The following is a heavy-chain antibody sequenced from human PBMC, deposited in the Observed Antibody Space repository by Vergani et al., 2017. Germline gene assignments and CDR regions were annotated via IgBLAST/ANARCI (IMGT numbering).Heavy chain of an antibody. CDR1: GGTFSSYA. V-gene: IGHV1-69*12. CDR2: IIPIFGTA. Sequence: QVQLEQSGAEVKKPGSSVTVSCRASGGTFSSYAISWVRQAPGQGLEWMGGIIPIFGTANYAQKFQGRVTITADESTSTAYMELSSLRSEDTAVYYCASGYCSSTSCYAPYYYGSGSYLNYYGMDVWGQGTTVTVSS. J-gene: IGHJ6*02. D-gene: IGHD2-2*01. CDR3: ASGYCSSTSCYAPYYYGSGSYLNYYGMDV.